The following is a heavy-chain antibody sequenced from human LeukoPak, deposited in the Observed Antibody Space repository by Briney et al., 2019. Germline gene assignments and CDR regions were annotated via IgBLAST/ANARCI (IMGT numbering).Heavy chain of an antibody. Sequence: GGSLRLSCAASGFTVSSNYMSWVGQAPGKGLEWVSVIYSGGSTYYADSVKGRFTISRDNSKNTLYLQMNSLRAEDTAVYYCGGFQVVPAAIAVDYWGQGTLVTVSS. CDR1: GFTVSSNY. CDR2: IYSGGST. D-gene: IGHD2-2*02. CDR3: GGFQVVPAAIAVDY. V-gene: IGHV3-53*01. J-gene: IGHJ4*02.